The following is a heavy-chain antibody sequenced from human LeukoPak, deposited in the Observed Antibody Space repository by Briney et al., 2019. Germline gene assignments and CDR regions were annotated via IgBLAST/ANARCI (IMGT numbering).Heavy chain of an antibody. CDR1: GFTFSSYS. Sequence: PGGSLRLSCAASGFTFSSYSMNWVRQAPGKGLEWVSYISSASNTIYYADFVKGRFTISGDNAKNSLYLQMNSLRAEDTAVYYCAREAAGELLPGILDYYYYYMDVWGKGTTVTVSS. CDR3: AREAAGELLPGILDYYYYYMDV. D-gene: IGHD3-10*01. V-gene: IGHV3-48*04. J-gene: IGHJ6*03. CDR2: ISSASNTI.